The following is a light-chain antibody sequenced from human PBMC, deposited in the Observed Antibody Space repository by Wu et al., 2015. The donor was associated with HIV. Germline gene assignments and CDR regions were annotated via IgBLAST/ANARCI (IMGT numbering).Light chain of an antibody. V-gene: IGKV3-11*01. Sequence: EIVLTQSPATLSLSPGERATLSCRASQSDSQSIHRYLNWYQQKPGQAPRLLIYDASNRATGIPARFSGSGSGTDFTLTISSLEPEDFAVYYCQLRGDWPGVTFGPGTKVTIK. J-gene: IGKJ3*01. CDR1: QSDSQSIHRY. CDR3: QLRGDWPGVT. CDR2: DAS.